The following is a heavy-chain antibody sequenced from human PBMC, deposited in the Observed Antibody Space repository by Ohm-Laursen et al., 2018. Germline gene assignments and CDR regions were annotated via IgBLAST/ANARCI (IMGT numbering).Heavy chain of an antibody. Sequence: GSLRLSCAASGFTFNSYWMSWVRQAPGKGLEWVANIEQDGSEKYYVDSVKGRFTISRDNAKNSLYLQMNSLRAEDTAVYYCAKDFYGSGSYLVFDYWGQGTLVTVSS. CDR1: GFTFNSYW. D-gene: IGHD3-10*01. J-gene: IGHJ4*02. V-gene: IGHV3-7*01. CDR2: IEQDGSEK. CDR3: AKDFYGSGSYLVFDY.